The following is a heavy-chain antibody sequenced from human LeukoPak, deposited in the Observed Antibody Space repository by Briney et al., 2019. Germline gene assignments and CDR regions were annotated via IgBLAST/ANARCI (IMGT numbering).Heavy chain of an antibody. CDR3: ARGGGHQPTYYQYLDV. D-gene: IGHD1-14*01. CDR2: TYSAGFT. Sequence: GGSLRLSCAASGFTVSNSYMTWVRQAPDKGLEWVSLTYSAGFTYYPDSVKGRFTTSRDIAKNTVFLQMNSLRVEDTAVYYCARGGGHQPTYYQYLDVWGKGTTVTVSS. J-gene: IGHJ6*03. V-gene: IGHV3-53*01. CDR1: GFTVSNSY.